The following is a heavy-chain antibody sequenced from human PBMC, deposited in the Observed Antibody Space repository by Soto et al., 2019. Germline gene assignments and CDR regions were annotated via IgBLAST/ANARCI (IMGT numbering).Heavy chain of an antibody. CDR2: ISSSSSTI. CDR3: ARDRYGRYYDSSGYYFDY. J-gene: IGHJ4*02. Sequence: GGSLRLSCAASGFTFSSYSMNWVRQAPGKGLEWVSYISSSSSTIYYADSVKGRFTISRDNAKNSLYLQMNSLRDEDTAVYYCARDRYGRYYDSSGYYFDYWGQGTLVTVSS. D-gene: IGHD3-22*01. V-gene: IGHV3-48*02. CDR1: GFTFSSYS.